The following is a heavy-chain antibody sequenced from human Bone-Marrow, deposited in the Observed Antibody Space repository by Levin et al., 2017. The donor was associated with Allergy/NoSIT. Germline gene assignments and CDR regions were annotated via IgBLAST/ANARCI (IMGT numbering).Heavy chain of an antibody. CDR3: ASPVYPAGRAVRAFDI. CDR2: IHPGDSDT. Sequence: GESLKISCKGSGYSFTSYWIGWVRQMPGQGLEWVGIIHPGDSDTRYSPAFQGQVTISADKSISTAYLQWSSLKASDTAMYYCASPVYPAGRAVRAFDIWGHGTMVTVSS. D-gene: IGHD3-10*02. CDR1: GYSFTSYW. J-gene: IGHJ3*02. V-gene: IGHV5-51*01.